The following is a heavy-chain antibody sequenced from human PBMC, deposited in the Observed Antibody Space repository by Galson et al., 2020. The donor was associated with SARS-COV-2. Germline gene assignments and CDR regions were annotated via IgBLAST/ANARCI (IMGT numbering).Heavy chain of an antibody. Sequence: ASVKVSCKASGYPFTSYGISWVRQAPGQGLEWMGRISAYNGNTTYAEKRQGRVTMTTDTSTSTAYMELRSLRSDETAVYYCAKVDDFWTGYYTGFDYWGQGTLVTVSS. CDR1: GYPFTSYG. CDR2: ISAYNGNT. V-gene: IGHV1-18*04. CDR3: AKVDDFWTGYYTGFDY. D-gene: IGHD3-3*01. J-gene: IGHJ4*02.